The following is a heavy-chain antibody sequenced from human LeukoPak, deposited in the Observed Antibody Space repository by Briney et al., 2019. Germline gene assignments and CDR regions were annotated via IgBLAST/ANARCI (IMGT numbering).Heavy chain of an antibody. J-gene: IGHJ3*02. V-gene: IGHV3-23*01. D-gene: IGHD6-13*01. Sequence: GGSLRLFCAASGFTFSSYAMSWVRQAPGKAVAWVSAIGGSGGSTYYADSVKGRFTISRDNSKNTLYLQMNSLRAEDTAVYYCAKGRWQQLVRDAFDIWGQGTMVTVSS. CDR3: AKGRWQQLVRDAFDI. CDR2: IGGSGGST. CDR1: GFTFSSYA.